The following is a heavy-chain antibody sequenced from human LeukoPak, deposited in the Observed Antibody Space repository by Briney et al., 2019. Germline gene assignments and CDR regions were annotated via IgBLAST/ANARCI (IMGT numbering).Heavy chain of an antibody. CDR3: ARHRPEGSYPLDS. V-gene: IGHV4-61*09. CDR1: GGSISSGGYY. J-gene: IGHJ4*02. Sequence: SQTLSLTCTVSGGSISSGGYYWSWIRQPPGKGLEWIGHIYSTGSTTYSPSLKSRVIMSADTSKNQFSLKVTSVTAADTAVYYCARHRPEGSYPLDSWGQGALVTVSS. CDR2: IYSTGST.